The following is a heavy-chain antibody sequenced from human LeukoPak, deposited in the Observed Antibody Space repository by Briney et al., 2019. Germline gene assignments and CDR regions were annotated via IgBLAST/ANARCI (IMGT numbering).Heavy chain of an antibody. V-gene: IGHV1-2*02. CDR2: INPNSGGT. Sequence: ASVKVSCKASGYNFTGYYMHWVRQAPGQGLEWMGWINPNSGGTNYAQRFQGRVTMTRDTSISTAYMELSRLRSDDTAVYYCARSDYVWGSYRYPLSFDYWGQGTLVTVSS. CDR1: GYNFTGYY. CDR3: ARSDYVWGSYRYPLSFDY. D-gene: IGHD3-16*02. J-gene: IGHJ4*02.